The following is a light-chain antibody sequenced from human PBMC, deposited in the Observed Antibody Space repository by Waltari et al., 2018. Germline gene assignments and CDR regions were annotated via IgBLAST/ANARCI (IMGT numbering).Light chain of an antibody. J-gene: IGKJ2*01. V-gene: IGKV1-12*01. CDR2: GAS. CDR1: RDVSSW. Sequence: DIQVTQSPSSVSASVGDRVAITCRTSRDVSSWLALYQQRPGKAPKLRISGASGLQSGVSSRFSGTGSGTDFTLTITSLQPEDFATYYCQLVHTFPPYTFGQGTKLEI. CDR3: QLVHTFPPYT.